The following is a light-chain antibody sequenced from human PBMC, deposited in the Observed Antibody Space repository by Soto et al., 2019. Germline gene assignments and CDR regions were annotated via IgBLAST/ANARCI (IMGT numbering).Light chain of an antibody. Sequence: DIQMTQSPSTLSASVGDRVTITCRASQSISSWLAWYQQQPGKAPKLLIYDASSLESGVPSRFSGSGSGTEFTLTISSLQHDDFATYYCQQYNAYSPWTFGQGTNVEIK. V-gene: IGKV1-5*01. J-gene: IGKJ1*01. CDR1: QSISSW. CDR2: DAS. CDR3: QQYNAYSPWT.